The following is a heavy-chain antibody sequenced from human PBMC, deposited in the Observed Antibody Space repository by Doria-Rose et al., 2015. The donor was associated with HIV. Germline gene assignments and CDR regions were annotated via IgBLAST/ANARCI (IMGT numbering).Heavy chain of an antibody. CDR2: IFSDDDR. J-gene: IGHJ4*02. Sequence: QVTLKESGPVLVKPTETLTLTCTVSGVSLSSPGMGVSWIRQPPGKALEWLANIFSDDDRSYKTSLKSRLTISRVTSKSQLVLTMTDMDPVDTATYYCARIKSSRWYHKYYFDFWGQGTLVIVSA. D-gene: IGHD6-13*01. CDR1: GVSLSSPGMG. CDR3: ARIKSSRWYHKYYFDF. V-gene: IGHV2-26*01.